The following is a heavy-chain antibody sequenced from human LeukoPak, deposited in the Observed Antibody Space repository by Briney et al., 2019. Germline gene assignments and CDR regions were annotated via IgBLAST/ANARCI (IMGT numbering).Heavy chain of an antibody. CDR1: GYTFDYYY. CDR3: ARWAGAAPLDY. CDR2: LNPSSGTT. V-gene: IGHV1-46*02. J-gene: IGHJ4*02. Sequence: ASVKVSCKASGYTFDYYYIHWVRQAPGQGLEWMGVLNPSSGTTTYAQRFQGRVTMTRDTSTSTAYMELSSLRSEDTAVYYCARWAGAAPLDYWGQGTLVTVSS. D-gene: IGHD3-10*01.